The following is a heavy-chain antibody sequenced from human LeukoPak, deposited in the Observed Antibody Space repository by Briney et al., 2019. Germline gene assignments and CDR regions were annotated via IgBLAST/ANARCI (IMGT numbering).Heavy chain of an antibody. J-gene: IGHJ6*02. CDR2: IKHDGSET. V-gene: IGHV3-7*03. CDR3: ARGGGLDV. CDR1: GFIFSSTW. Sequence: PGGSLRLSCAASGFIFSSTWMTWVRQAPGKGPEWVAYIKHDGSETNYVDSVKGRFTISRDNAKNSLYLQMSNLRAEDTAVYFCARGGGLDVWGQGATVTVSS. D-gene: IGHD3-16*01.